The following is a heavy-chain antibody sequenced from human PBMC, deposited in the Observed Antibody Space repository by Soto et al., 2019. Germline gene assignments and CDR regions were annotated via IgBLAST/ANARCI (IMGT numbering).Heavy chain of an antibody. J-gene: IGHJ4*02. V-gene: IGHV4-61*01. D-gene: IGHD5-12*01. Sequence: PETLSLTCTVSGGSVSSGSYCWIWIRHPPGKGLEWIGYIYYSGSTNYNPSLKSRVTISVDTSKNQFSLKLSSVTAADTAVYYCARGVRRDGYNSFDYWGQGTLVTVSS. CDR3: ARGVRRDGYNSFDY. CDR2: IYYSGST. CDR1: GGSVSSGSYC.